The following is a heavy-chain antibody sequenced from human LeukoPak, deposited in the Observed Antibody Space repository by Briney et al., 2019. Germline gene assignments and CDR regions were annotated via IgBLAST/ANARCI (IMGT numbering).Heavy chain of an antibody. J-gene: IGHJ4*02. CDR3: ARLHYGKKDY. Sequence: SSETLSLTCTVSGGSISSSSYYWGWIRQPPGKGLEWIGSIYYSGSTYYNPSLKSRVTISVDTSKNQFSLKLSSVTAADTAVYYCARLHYGKKDYWGQGTLVTVSS. CDR1: GGSISSSSYY. V-gene: IGHV4-39*01. D-gene: IGHD4-17*01. CDR2: IYYSGST.